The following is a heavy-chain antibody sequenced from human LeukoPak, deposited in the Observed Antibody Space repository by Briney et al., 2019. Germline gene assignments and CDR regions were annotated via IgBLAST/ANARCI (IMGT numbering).Heavy chain of an antibody. CDR2: IYPGDYDT. CDR3: ARQGHSGSSQN. V-gene: IGHV5-51*01. Sequence: GESLKISCEGSGYIFTSYWIGWVRQMPGKGLEWMGIIYPGDYDTTYSPSFQGQVTISADKSISTAYLQWSSLKASDTAMYYCARQGHSGSSQNWGQGTLVTVSS. D-gene: IGHD1-26*01. J-gene: IGHJ4*02. CDR1: GYIFTSYW.